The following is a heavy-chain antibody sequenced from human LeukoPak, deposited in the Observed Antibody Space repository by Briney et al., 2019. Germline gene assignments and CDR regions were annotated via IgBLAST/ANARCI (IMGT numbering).Heavy chain of an antibody. J-gene: IGHJ4*02. V-gene: IGHV3-23*01. D-gene: IGHD2-2*01. CDR1: GVTFSIDA. CDR2: ISGSGGST. Sequence: GGALRVSCAASGVTFSIDAMSWVRQAPGEGLWWVSGISGSGGSTYYADSVRGRVTMSRDNSKNTLFLQMNSLRAEDTAVYYCAKDFLPVTAGWDYWGQGTLVTVSS. CDR3: AKDFLPVTAGWDY.